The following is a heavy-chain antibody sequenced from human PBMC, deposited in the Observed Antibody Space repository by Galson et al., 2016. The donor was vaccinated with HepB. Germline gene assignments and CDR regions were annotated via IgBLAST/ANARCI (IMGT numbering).Heavy chain of an antibody. Sequence: SETLSLTCTVSGVSISSTTYYWGWIRQPPGRGLEWIGTIYYSGTTYYNPSLKSRVTISVDTSKNQFSLGLTSVTAADTAVYYCARRARGLGAPGDWGQGTTVTVSS. CDR3: ARRARGLGAPGD. CDR1: GVSISSTTYY. V-gene: IGHV4-39*01. D-gene: IGHD1-26*01. CDR2: IYYSGTT. J-gene: IGHJ6*02.